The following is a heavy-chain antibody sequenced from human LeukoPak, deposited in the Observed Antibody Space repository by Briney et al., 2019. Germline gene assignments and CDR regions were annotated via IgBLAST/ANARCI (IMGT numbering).Heavy chain of an antibody. CDR1: GGSISSGGYY. V-gene: IGHV4-31*03. J-gene: IGHJ5*02. CDR3: ARVPRYYYDSSGHEQNWFDP. CDR2: IYYSGST. Sequence: SQTLSLTCTVSGGSISSGGYYWSWIRQHPGKGLEWIGYIYYSGSTYCNPSLKSRVTISVDTSKNQFSLKLSSVTAADTAVYYCARVPRYYYDSSGHEQNWFDPWGQGTLVTVSS. D-gene: IGHD3-22*01.